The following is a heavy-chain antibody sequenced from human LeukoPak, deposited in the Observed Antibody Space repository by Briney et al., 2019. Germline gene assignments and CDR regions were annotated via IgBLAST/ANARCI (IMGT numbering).Heavy chain of an antibody. J-gene: IGHJ4*02. CDR2: ISPYNDNT. D-gene: IGHD2-21*01. V-gene: IGHV1-18*01. Sequence: ASVKVSCKASGYTFTSYGVSWVRQAPGQGLEWMGWISPYNDNTNSAQNLQGRVTMITDTSTSTAYMELRSLRSDDTAVYYCARIAYCGGDCYTTYFDYWGQGTLVTVSS. CDR3: ARIAYCGGDCYTTYFDY. CDR1: GYTFTSYG.